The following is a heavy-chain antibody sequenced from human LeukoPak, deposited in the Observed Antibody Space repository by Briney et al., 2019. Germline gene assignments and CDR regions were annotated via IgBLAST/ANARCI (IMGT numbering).Heavy chain of an antibody. V-gene: IGHV4-31*03. CDR1: GGSISSGGYY. CDR2: IYYSGST. D-gene: IGHD3-3*01. Sequence: SETLSLTCTVSGGSISSGGYYWSWIRQHPGKGLECIGYIYYSGSTYYNPSLKSRVTISVDTSKNQFSLKLSSVTAADTAVYYCARVTVWSGYLFDYWGQGTLVTVSS. CDR3: ARVTVWSGYLFDY. J-gene: IGHJ4*02.